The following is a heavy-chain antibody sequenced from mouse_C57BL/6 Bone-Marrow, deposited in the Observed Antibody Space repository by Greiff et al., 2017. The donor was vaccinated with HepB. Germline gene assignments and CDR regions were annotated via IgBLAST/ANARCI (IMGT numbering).Heavy chain of an antibody. CDR3: AREGYDGAWFAY. J-gene: IGHJ3*01. Sequence: ESGPGLVKPSQSLSLTCSVTGYSITSGYYWNWIRQFPGNKLEWMGYISYDGSNNYNPSLKNRISITRDTSKNQFFLKLNSVTTEDTATYYCAREGYDGAWFAYWGQGTLVTVSA. CDR2: ISYDGSN. D-gene: IGHD2-2*01. CDR1: GYSITSGYY. V-gene: IGHV3-6*01.